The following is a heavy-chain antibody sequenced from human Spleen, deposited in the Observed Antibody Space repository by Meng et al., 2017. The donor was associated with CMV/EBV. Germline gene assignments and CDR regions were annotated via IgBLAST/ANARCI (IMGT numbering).Heavy chain of an antibody. CDR3: ARDPNTGSYSPYFDY. J-gene: IGHJ4*02. CDR1: GFTFSAYG. D-gene: IGHD1-26*01. V-gene: IGHV3-30*12. Sequence: GGSLRLSCAASGFTFSAYGMHWFRQAPGKGLEWVAVISHDGSNIHYADSVRGRFSISRDNSKNTLYLQLDSLRPEDTALYYCARDPNTGSYSPYFDYWGQGTLVTVSS. CDR2: ISHDGSNI.